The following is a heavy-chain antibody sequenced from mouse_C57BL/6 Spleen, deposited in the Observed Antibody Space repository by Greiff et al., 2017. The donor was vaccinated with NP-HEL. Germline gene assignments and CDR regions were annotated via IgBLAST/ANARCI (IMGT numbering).Heavy chain of an antibody. CDR3: ARSGTGKGYFDY. CDR2: IYPGSGST. CDR1: GYTFTSYW. D-gene: IGHD4-1*01. J-gene: IGHJ2*01. V-gene: IGHV1-55*01. Sequence: QVQLQQPGAELVKPGASVKMSCKASGYTFTSYWITWVKQRPGQGLEWIGDIYPGSGSTNYNEKFKSKATLTVDTSSSTAYMQLSSLTSEDSAVYYCARSGTGKGYFDYWGQGTTLTVSS.